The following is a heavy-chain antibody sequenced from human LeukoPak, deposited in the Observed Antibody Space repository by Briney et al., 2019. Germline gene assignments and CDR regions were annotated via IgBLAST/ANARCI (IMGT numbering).Heavy chain of an antibody. CDR3: ARGGVLNSSGWYLLFDY. CDR1: GGSISSYY. J-gene: IGHJ4*02. V-gene: IGHV4-59*01. D-gene: IGHD6-19*01. Sequence: SETLSLTCTVSGGSISSYYWSWIRQPPGKGLEWIGYIYYSGSANYNPSLKSRVTISVDTSKNQFSLKMSSVTAADTAVYYCARGGVLNSSGWYLLFDYWGQGTLVTVSS. CDR2: IYYSGSA.